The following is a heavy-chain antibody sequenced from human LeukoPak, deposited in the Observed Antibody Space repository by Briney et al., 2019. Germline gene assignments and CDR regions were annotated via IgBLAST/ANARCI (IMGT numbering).Heavy chain of an antibody. J-gene: IGHJ3*02. V-gene: IGHV3-21*01. CDR3: ARFCTSLVKYAFDI. Sequence: PGGSLRLSCAASGFTFSSYSMNWVRQAPGKGLEWVSSISSRSTYIYHADSVKGRFTISRDNAKNSLFLQMNSLRAEDTAVYYCARFCTSLVKYAFDIWGQGTMVTVSS. D-gene: IGHD5-18*01. CDR1: GFTFSSYS. CDR2: ISSRSTYI.